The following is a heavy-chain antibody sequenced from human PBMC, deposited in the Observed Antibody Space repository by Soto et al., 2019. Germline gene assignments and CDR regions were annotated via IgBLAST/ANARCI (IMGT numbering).Heavy chain of an antibody. CDR2: IRSRANNYAT. J-gene: IGHJ6*02. D-gene: IGHD2-2*02. Sequence: GQMEESGGGVVQPGGSLRLSCVVSGFNFSGSAIHWVRQASGKGLEWVGRIRSRANNYATSSAASVKGRFKFSRDDSKNTAYLQMSTLKTEDTAVYYCNRGQGAPIGDYYDHGMDVWGQGTTVTVSS. V-gene: IGHV3-73*01. CDR1: GFNFSGSA. CDR3: NRGQGAPIGDYYDHGMDV.